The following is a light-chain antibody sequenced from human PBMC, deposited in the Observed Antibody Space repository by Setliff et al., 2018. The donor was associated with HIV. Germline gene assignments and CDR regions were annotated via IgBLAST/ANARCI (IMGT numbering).Light chain of an antibody. CDR2: EVS. Sequence: QSVLTQPASVSGSPGQSIAISCTGTSSDVGGYNYVSWYQQHPGKAPQLMIYEVSNRPSGVSNRFSGSKSGNTASLTISGLQAEDEADYYCSSFTSSNTHVFGTGTKVTVL. CDR1: SSDVGGYNY. V-gene: IGLV2-14*01. J-gene: IGLJ1*01. CDR3: SSFTSSNTHV.